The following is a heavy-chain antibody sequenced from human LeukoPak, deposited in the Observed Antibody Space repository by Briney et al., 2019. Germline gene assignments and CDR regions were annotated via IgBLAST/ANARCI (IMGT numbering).Heavy chain of an antibody. D-gene: IGHD3-3*01. Sequence: ASVKVSCKASGYTFTGYYMHWVRQAPGQGLEWMGWISAYNGNTNYAQKLQGRVTMTTDTSTSTAYMELRSLRSDDTAVYYCARGGITIFGERKYYFDYWGQGTLVTVSS. V-gene: IGHV1-18*04. CDR1: GYTFTGYY. CDR3: ARGGITIFGERKYYFDY. CDR2: ISAYNGNT. J-gene: IGHJ4*02.